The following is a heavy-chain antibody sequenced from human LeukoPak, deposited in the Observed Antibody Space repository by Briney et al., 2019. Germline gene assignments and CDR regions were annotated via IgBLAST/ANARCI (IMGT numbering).Heavy chain of an antibody. CDR1: GFTFSSYA. V-gene: IGHV3-64*01. D-gene: IGHD4-17*01. CDR2: ISSNGGST. CDR3: ARDSSGYGDPGVY. J-gene: IGHJ4*02. Sequence: GGSLRLSCAASGFTFSSYAMHWVRQAPGKGLEYVSAISSNGGSTYYANSAKGRFTISRDNSKNTLYLQMGSLRAEDMAVYYCARDSSGYGDPGVYWGQGTLVTVSS.